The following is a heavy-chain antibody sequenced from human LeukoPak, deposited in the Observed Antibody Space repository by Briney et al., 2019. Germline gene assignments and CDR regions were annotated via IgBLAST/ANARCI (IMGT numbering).Heavy chain of an antibody. Sequence: ASVKVSCKASGYTFTGYYIHWVRQAPGQGLEWMGWINPYSGGTNYQGRVTMTRDTSISTAYMELSRLRSDDTAVYYCARAMYYYDTWGQGTLVTVSS. CDR3: ARAMYYYDT. D-gene: IGHD3-22*01. J-gene: IGHJ5*02. V-gene: IGHV1-2*02. CDR1: GYTFTGYY. CDR2: INPYSGGT.